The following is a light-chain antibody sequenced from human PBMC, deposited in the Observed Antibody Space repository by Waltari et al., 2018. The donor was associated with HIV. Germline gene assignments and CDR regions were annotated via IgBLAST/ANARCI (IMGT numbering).Light chain of an antibody. CDR1: SGSVSTSYY. CDR3: ALYMVSAIL. V-gene: IGLV8-61*01. J-gene: IGLJ2*01. CDR2: RTP. Sequence: QTVVTQEPSFSVSPGGPVTLTCGLNSGSVSTSYYPSWYQQTPGQAPRTLIHRTPTRSSGVPDRFSGSILGNKASLTITGAQADDECDYYCALYMVSAILFGGGTKLTVL.